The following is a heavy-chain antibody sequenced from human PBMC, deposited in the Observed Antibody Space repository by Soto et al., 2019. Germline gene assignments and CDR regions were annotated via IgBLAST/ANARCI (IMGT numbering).Heavy chain of an antibody. Sequence: PGGSLRLSCAASGFTFSSYGMHWVRQGAGKGPEWVSGIGSAGDTYYQGSVKGRFTISRENAKNSLYLQMNSLRAGDTALYYCARGWPATGGSLSYMDVWRKGTTVTASS. CDR1: GFTFSSYG. D-gene: IGHD5-12*01. V-gene: IGHV3-13*01. J-gene: IGHJ6*03. CDR3: ARGWPATGGSLSYMDV. CDR2: IGSAGDT.